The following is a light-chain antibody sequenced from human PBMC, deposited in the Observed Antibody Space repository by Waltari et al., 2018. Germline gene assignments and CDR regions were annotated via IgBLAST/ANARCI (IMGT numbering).Light chain of an antibody. V-gene: IGKV3-20*01. CDR1: QSVSRY. J-gene: IGKJ1*01. CDR3: QKYGRLPAT. Sequence: IVLTPSPGTLSLSPGERATLSCRASQSVSRYLAWYQQKPGQAPRLLIYDASTRANGIPDRFSGSGSGTDFSLTISRLEPEDFAVYYCQKYGRLPATFGQGTKVEIK. CDR2: DAS.